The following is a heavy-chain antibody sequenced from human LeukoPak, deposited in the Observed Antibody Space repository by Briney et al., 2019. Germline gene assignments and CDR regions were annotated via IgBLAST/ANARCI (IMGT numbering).Heavy chain of an antibody. CDR2: ISWNSGSI. Sequence: PGRSLRLSCAASGFTFDDYAMHWVRQAPGKGLEWVSGISWNSGSIGYADSVKGRFTISRDNAKNSLYLQMNSLRAEDTALYYCAKDSYGIVGATLGPLFDIWGQGTMVTVSS. V-gene: IGHV3-9*01. J-gene: IGHJ3*02. D-gene: IGHD1-26*01. CDR1: GFTFDDYA. CDR3: AKDSYGIVGATLGPLFDI.